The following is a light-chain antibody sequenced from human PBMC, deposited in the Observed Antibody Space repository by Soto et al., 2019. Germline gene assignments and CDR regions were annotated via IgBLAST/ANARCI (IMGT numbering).Light chain of an antibody. CDR2: NNT. J-gene: IGLJ3*02. CDR3: ATWDDSLNSRGV. V-gene: IGLV1-44*01. CDR1: RSNIGNNA. Sequence: QSVLTQPPSASGTPGQRVTISFSGSRSNIGNNAVSWYQQFPGTAPKLLIYNNTQRPSVVPDRFSGSKSGTSASLAISGLQSEDEADYYCATWDDSLNSRGVFGGGTKLTVL.